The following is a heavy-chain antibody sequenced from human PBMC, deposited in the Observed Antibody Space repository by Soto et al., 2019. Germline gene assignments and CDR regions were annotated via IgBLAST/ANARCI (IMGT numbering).Heavy chain of an antibody. CDR3: TTSSGSYYPWKDYYYGMDV. V-gene: IGHV3-15*07. CDR1: GFTFSNAW. CDR2: IKSKTDGGTT. D-gene: IGHD1-26*01. Sequence: GGSLRLSCAASGFTFSNAWMNWVRQAPGKGLEWVGRIKSKTDGGTTDYAAPVKGRFTISRDDSKNTLYLQMNSLKTEDTAVYYCTTSSGSYYPWKDYYYGMDVWGQGTTVTVSS. J-gene: IGHJ6*02.